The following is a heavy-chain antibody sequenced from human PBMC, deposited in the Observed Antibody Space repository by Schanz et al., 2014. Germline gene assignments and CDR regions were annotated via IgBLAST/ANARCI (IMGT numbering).Heavy chain of an antibody. J-gene: IGHJ4*02. D-gene: IGHD5-18*01. Sequence: QVQLQESGPGLVKPSGTLSLTCAVSGGSISNANWWSWVRQPPGKGLQWIGEVYHSGGTNYNPSLKSRVTISLDVSKNQFSLRPNSVTAADTAVYYCARSVGMVRRYFDSWGQGNLVTVSS. CDR2: VYHSGGT. V-gene: IGHV4-4*02. CDR1: GGSISNANW. CDR3: ARSVGMVRRYFDS.